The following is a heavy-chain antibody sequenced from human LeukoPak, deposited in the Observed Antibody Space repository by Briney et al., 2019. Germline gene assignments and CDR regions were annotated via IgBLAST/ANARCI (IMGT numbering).Heavy chain of an antibody. V-gene: IGHV4-30-2*01. Sequence: PSETLSLTCTVSGGSISSGGYYWSWIRQPPGKGLEWIGYIYHSGSTYYNPSLESRVTISVDRSKNQFSLKLSSVTAADTAVYYCARDNYDSSGLLFDYWGQGTLVTVSS. CDR2: IYHSGST. J-gene: IGHJ4*02. CDR3: ARDNYDSSGLLFDY. CDR1: GGSISSGGYY. D-gene: IGHD3-22*01.